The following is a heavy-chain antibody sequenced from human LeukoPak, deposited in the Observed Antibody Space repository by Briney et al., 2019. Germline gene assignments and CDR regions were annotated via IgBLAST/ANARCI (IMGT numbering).Heavy chain of an antibody. V-gene: IGHV4-4*07. CDR2: IYTSGST. Sequence: SETLSLTCTVSGGSISSYYWSWIRQPAGKGLEWIGRIYTSGSTNYNPSLKSRVTMSVDTSKNQFSLKLSSVTAADTAVYYCARGHYYDSSGSYYFDYWGQGTLVTVSS. CDR1: GGSISSYY. J-gene: IGHJ4*02. CDR3: ARGHYYDSSGSYYFDY. D-gene: IGHD3-22*01.